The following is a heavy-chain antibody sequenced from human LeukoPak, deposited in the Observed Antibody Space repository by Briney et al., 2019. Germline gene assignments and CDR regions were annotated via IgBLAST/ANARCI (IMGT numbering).Heavy chain of an antibody. D-gene: IGHD3-10*01. J-gene: IGHJ6*03. CDR3: ASSSNYYGSGSYYNEFSYHYMDV. Sequence: GGSLRLSCAASGFTFDDYGMSWVRQAPGKGLEWVSGINWNGGSTGYADSVKGRFTISRDNAKNSLYLQMNSLRAEDTALYYCASSSNYYGSGSYYNEFSYHYMDVWGKGTTVTVSS. V-gene: IGHV3-20*04. CDR2: INWNGGST. CDR1: GFTFDDYG.